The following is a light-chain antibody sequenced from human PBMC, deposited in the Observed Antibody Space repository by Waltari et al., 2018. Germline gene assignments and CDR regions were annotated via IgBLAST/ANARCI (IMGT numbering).Light chain of an antibody. CDR3: QQRSDWLT. CDR2: DAS. Sequence: EIVLTQSPATLYLSPGETATLSCRASQSVSNSLAWYQQRPGQAPRLLIYDASKRATGIPARFSGSGSGTDFSLTISSLEPEDFAVYYCQQRSDWLTFGGGTRVEI. J-gene: IGKJ4*01. CDR1: QSVSNS. V-gene: IGKV3-11*01.